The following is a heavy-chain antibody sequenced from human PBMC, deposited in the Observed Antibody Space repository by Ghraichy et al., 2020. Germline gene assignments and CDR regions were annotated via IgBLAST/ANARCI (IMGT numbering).Heavy chain of an antibody. D-gene: IGHD3-22*01. J-gene: IGHJ1*01. CDR2: IHYRGST. CDR3: ARAEYDTSASKYVGYFQH. Sequence: SETLSLTCTVSGGSINSSSWSWIRQPPGKGLEWIGYIHYRGSTNYNPSLKSRVTISVDTSKKQFSLKLGSVTAADTAVYYCARAEYDTSASKYVGYFQHWGQGTLVTVSS. CDR1: GGSINSSS. V-gene: IGHV4-59*08.